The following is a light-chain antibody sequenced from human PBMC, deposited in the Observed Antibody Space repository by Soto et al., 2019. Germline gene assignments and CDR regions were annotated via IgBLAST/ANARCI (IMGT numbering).Light chain of an antibody. CDR3: SSYTSRNTLA. CDR2: EVT. V-gene: IGLV2-14*01. CDR1: SSDVGGYNF. J-gene: IGLJ2*01. Sequence: QSALTQPASVSGSPGQSITISCTGTSSDVGGYNFVSWYQQHPGKAPKLMIYEVTDRPSGVSNRFSGSKSGSTASLTISGIKAEDEADYYCSSYTSRNTLAFGGGTKLTVL.